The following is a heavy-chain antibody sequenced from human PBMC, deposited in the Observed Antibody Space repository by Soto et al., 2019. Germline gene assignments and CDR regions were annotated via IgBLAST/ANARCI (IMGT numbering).Heavy chain of an antibody. CDR3: TTERDY. V-gene: IGHV3-73*02. J-gene: IGHJ4*02. Sequence: VHLVESGGGSVQIGGSLKRSCVTSGLSFRGSAMHWARQASGRGLEWVARIRSETHNFATTYAASVEGRFTISRDDSTNTVYLEMTGLRAEDTAVYYCTTERDYWGRGTLVTVSS. CDR1: GLSFRGSA. CDR2: IRSETHNFAT.